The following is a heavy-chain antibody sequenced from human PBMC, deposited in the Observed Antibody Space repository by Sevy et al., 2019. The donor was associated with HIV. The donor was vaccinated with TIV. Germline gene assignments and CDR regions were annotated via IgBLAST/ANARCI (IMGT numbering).Heavy chain of an antibody. D-gene: IGHD3-22*01. CDR3: ARKYDSSGYFDY. Sequence: GGSLRLSCAASGFTFSSYAMNWVRQAPGKGLEWVSGISGSGGSGDKTNYADSVKGRFTISRDDSKNTLYLQLNSLRAEDTAIYYCARKYDSSGYFDYWGQGTLVTVSS. J-gene: IGHJ4*02. V-gene: IGHV3-23*01. CDR1: GFTFSSYA. CDR2: ISGSGGSGDKT.